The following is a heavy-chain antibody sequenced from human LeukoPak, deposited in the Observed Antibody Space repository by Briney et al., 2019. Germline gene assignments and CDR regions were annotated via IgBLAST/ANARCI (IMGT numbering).Heavy chain of an antibody. V-gene: IGHV3-48*01. CDR1: GFTFSSYN. D-gene: IGHD5-12*01. Sequence: GGSLRLSCAASGFTFSSYNMNWVRQAPGKGLQWVSYISSSSSTIYYADSVKGRFTISRDNAKNSLYLQMNSLRAEDTAVYYCAKSAGYSGYDYDYWGQGTLVTVSS. CDR3: AKSAGYSGYDYDY. J-gene: IGHJ4*02. CDR2: ISSSSSTI.